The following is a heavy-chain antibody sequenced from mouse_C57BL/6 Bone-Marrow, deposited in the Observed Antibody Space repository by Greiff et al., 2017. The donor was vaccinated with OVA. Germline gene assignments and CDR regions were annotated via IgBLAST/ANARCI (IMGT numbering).Heavy chain of an antibody. D-gene: IGHD2-2*01. J-gene: IGHJ3*01. CDR1: GYTFTSYG. CDR2: IYPRSGNT. V-gene: IGHV1-81*01. CDR3: ARYGYDGWFAY. Sequence: VQLQQSGAELARPGASVKLSCKASGYTFTSYGISWVKQRTGQGLEWIGEIYPRSGNTYYNEKFKGKATLTADKSSSTAYMELRSLTSEDSAVYFCARYGYDGWFAYWGQGTLVTVSA.